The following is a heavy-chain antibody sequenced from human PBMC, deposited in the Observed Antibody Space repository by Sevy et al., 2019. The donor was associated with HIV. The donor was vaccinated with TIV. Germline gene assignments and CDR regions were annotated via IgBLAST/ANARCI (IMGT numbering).Heavy chain of an antibody. CDR1: GDSISSDF. CDR3: ARDSAVVPRALVY. J-gene: IGHJ4*02. CDR2: IYYSGSS. D-gene: IGHD2-15*01. Sequence: SETLSLTCNVSGDSISSDFWSWFRQPPGKGLEWIGYIYYSGSSEYNPSLRSRVTISIDTSKKYLSMKLTSVTAADTAVYYCARDSAVVPRALVYWGQGTLVTVSS. V-gene: IGHV4-59*13.